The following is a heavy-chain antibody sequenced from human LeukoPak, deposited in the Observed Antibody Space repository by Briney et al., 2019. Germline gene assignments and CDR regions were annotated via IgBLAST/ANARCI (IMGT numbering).Heavy chain of an antibody. J-gene: IGHJ4*02. CDR1: GFTFSSYW. CDR2: INQDGTEK. CDR3: AKDGSSGWFDY. D-gene: IGHD6-19*01. Sequence: GGSLRLSCAASGFTFSSYWMSWVRQAPGEGLEWVAKINQDGTEKAYVDSVRGRFTISRDNAKNSLFLQMNSLRAEDTAVYYCAKDGSSGWFDYWGQGTLVTVSS. V-gene: IGHV3-7*03.